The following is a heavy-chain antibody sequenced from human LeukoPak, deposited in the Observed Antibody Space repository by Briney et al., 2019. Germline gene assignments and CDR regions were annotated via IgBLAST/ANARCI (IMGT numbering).Heavy chain of an antibody. CDR3: AKGGYSSGWHGCDS. J-gene: IGHJ5*01. CDR1: EFTIRDHY. V-gene: IGHV3-23*01. CDR2: ISATGGSA. Sequence: PGGSLRLSCADSEFTIRDHYVSWIRQAPGKGLEWVSFISATGGSAYYSDSVKGRFTISRDNSKNTLYLQMGSLRAEDMAVYYCAKGGYSSGWHGCDSWGQGTLVTVSS. D-gene: IGHD6-19*01.